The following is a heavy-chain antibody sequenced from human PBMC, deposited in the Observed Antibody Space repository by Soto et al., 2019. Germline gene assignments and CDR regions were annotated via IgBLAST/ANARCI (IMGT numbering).Heavy chain of an antibody. CDR2: MYNTGST. J-gene: IGHJ6*02. V-gene: IGHV4-59*01. Sequence: SETLSLTCTVSGGSISGYYWSWIRQPPGKGLEWIGYMYNTGSTVYNPSFKSRVTISVDTSKNQFSLKLNSVTAADTAVYYCARDLWGYCGTDCYPLDVWGQGTMVTVSS. CDR1: GGSISGYY. CDR3: ARDLWGYCGTDCYPLDV. D-gene: IGHD2-21*02.